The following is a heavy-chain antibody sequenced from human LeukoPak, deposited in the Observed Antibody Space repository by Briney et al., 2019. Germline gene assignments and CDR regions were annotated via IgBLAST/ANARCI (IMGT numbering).Heavy chain of an antibody. D-gene: IGHD2-21*02. J-gene: IGHJ4*02. V-gene: IGHV3-7*01. CDR3: ARPAYCGADCYFHFDS. CDR1: GFTFYTYL. Sequence: GGSLRLSSAPSGFTFYTYLLCGVRQAPGKGLEWVASIKQDGSDKYYLDSVKGRFTISRDNAKSSLFLQMNSLRAEDTAVYYCARPAYCGADCYFHFDSWGRGTLVTVSS. CDR2: IKQDGSDK.